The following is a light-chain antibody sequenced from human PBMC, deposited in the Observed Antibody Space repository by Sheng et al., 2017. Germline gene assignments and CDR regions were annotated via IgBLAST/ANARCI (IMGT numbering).Light chain of an antibody. Sequence: DIQMTQSPSSLSASVGDRVTITCQASQDISNLLNWYQQKPGKAPKLLIYDASTLETGVPSRFSGRGSGTDFTFTISSLQPEDIATYYCQQYDNLPPYTFGQGTKVEI. CDR3: QQYDNLPPYT. V-gene: IGKV1-33*01. CDR1: QDISNL. J-gene: IGKJ2*01. CDR2: DAS.